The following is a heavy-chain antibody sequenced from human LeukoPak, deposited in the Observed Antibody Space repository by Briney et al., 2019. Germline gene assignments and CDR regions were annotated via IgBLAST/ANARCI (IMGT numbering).Heavy chain of an antibody. CDR1: GFTFSSYG. CDR3: AKVGSSWYRGYFDY. J-gene: IGHJ4*02. Sequence: QSGGSLRLSCAASGFTFSSYGMHWVRQAPGKGLEWVAVISYDGSNKYYADSVKGRFTISRDNSKNTLYLQRNSLRAEDTAVYYCAKVGSSWYRGYFDYWGQGTLVTVSS. D-gene: IGHD6-13*01. CDR2: ISYDGSNK. V-gene: IGHV3-30*18.